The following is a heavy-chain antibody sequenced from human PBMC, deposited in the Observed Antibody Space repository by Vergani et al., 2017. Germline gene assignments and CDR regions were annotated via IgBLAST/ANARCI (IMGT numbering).Heavy chain of an antibody. J-gene: IGHJ6*02. V-gene: IGHV1-8*01. Sequence: QVQLVQSGAEVKKPGASVKVSCKASGYTFTSYDINWVRQATGQGLEWMGWMNPNSGNTGYAQKFQGRVTMTRNTSISTAYMELSSLRSEDTAVYYCAKAMGLYGDYVFHYGMDVWGQGTTVTVSS. CDR3: AKAMGLYGDYVFHYGMDV. CDR1: GYTFTSYD. D-gene: IGHD4-17*01. CDR2: MNPNSGNT.